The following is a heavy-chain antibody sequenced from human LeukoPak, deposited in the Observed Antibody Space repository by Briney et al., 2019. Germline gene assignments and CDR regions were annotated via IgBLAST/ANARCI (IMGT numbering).Heavy chain of an antibody. CDR1: GFTFSSYA. V-gene: IGHV3-23*01. J-gene: IGHJ3*02. CDR3: AKQGSRSGATTGAFDI. D-gene: IGHD1-26*01. Sequence: GGSLRLSCAASGFTFSSYAMSWVRQAPGKGLEWVSAISGSGGSTYYADSVKGRFTISRDNSKNTLYLQMNSLRAEDTAVYYCAKQGSRSGATTGAFDIWGQGTMVTVSS. CDR2: ISGSGGST.